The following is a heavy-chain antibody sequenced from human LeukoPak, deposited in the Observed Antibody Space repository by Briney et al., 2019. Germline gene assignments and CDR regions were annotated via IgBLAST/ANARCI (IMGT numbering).Heavy chain of an antibody. CDR1: GFTFNDYD. V-gene: IGHV3-20*04. J-gene: IGHJ4*02. Sequence: PGGSLRLSCAASGFTFNDYDMNWVRQAPGKGLEWVSGINSQGDATGYADSVKGRFTISRDNAKNSLYLQMNSLRAEDTALYYCARGGMGTTVIEWGQGSLVTVSS. CDR3: ARGGMGTTVIE. CDR2: INSQGDAT. D-gene: IGHD4-17*01.